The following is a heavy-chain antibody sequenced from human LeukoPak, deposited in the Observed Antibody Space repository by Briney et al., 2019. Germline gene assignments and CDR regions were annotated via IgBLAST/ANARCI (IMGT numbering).Heavy chain of an antibody. J-gene: IGHJ2*01. Sequence: SETLSLTCTVSGYSISSGYYWGWIRQPPGKGLEWIGSIYHSGSTYYNPSLKSRVTISVDTSKNQFSLKLSSVTAADTAVYYCARPKSFSGWYFDLWGRGTLVTVSS. CDR1: GYSISSGYY. V-gene: IGHV4-38-2*02. CDR3: ARPKSFSGWYFDL. D-gene: IGHD2/OR15-2a*01. CDR2: IYHSGST.